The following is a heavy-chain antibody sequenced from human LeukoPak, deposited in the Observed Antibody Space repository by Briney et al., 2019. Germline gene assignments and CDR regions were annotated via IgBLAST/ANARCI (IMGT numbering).Heavy chain of an antibody. J-gene: IGHJ4*02. V-gene: IGHV3-23*01. CDR2: ISGSGGST. D-gene: IGHD1-26*01. CDR3: AKDWDSGSNPLY. CDR1: GFTFSSYA. Sequence: PGGSLRLSCAASGFTFSSYAMSWVRQAPGKGLEWVSAISGSGGSTYYADSVEGRFTISRDNSKNTLYLQMNSLRAEDTAVYYCAKDWDSGSNPLYWGQGTLVTVSS.